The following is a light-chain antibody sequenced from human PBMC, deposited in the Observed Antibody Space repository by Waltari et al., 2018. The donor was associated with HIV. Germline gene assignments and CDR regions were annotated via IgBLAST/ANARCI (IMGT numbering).Light chain of an antibody. Sequence: EIVLTQSPATLSWSPGERATLSCRASQSVSSNLAWYQQKPGQAPRLLIYDASNRATGIPGRFSGSGSGTDFTLTITSLEPEDFAVYYCQQRSNWPRMYTFGQGTKLEIK. CDR2: DAS. J-gene: IGKJ2*01. CDR3: QQRSNWPRMYT. V-gene: IGKV3-11*01. CDR1: QSVSSN.